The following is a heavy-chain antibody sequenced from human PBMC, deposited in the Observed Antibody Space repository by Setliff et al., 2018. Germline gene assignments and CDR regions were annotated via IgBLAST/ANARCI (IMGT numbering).Heavy chain of an antibody. CDR3: VRDRYGRNSDGSGVYNWFDS. CDR1: GASISSGSHY. CDR2: VYGTGST. V-gene: IGHV4-61*09. Sequence: SETLSLTCNVSGASISSGSHYWSWIRQSAGEKPTWIGHVYGTGSTSYNPSFESRVSISVDKSNNQFSLKMTSVTAADTAMYYCVRDRYGRNSDGSGVYNWFDSWGQGILVTVSS. J-gene: IGHJ5*01. D-gene: IGHD2-15*01.